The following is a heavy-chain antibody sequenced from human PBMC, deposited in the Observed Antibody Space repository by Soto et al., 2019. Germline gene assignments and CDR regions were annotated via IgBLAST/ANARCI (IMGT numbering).Heavy chain of an antibody. D-gene: IGHD3-22*01. CDR2: SIPIFGTA. CDR1: GGTFSSYA. CDR3: ARDMGPSSGYYPYWFDP. J-gene: IGHJ5*02. Sequence: QVQLVQSGAEVKKPGSSVKVSCKASGGTFSSYAITWVRQAPGQGLEWLGGSIPIFGTANYAQKFQARVTITADESTGTAYMEISSLRSEDTAVYYCARDMGPSSGYYPYWFDPWGQGTLVTVSS. V-gene: IGHV1-69*12.